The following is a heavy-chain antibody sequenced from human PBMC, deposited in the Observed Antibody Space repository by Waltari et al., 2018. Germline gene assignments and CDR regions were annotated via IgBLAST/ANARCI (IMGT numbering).Heavy chain of an antibody. CDR2: ISSSSIYI. Sequence: EVQLVESGGGLVKPGGSLRLSCAASGFTFSSYSMNWVRQAPGQGLEWVSSISSSSIYIYYADSVKGRFTISRDNAKNSLYLQMNSLRAEDTAVYYCASQAPIAAAGPDAFDIWGQGTMVTVSS. D-gene: IGHD6-13*01. J-gene: IGHJ3*02. V-gene: IGHV3-21*01. CDR1: GFTFSSYS. CDR3: ASQAPIAAAGPDAFDI.